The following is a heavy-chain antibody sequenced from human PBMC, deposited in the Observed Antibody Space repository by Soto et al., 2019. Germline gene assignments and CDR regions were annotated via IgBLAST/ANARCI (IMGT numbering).Heavy chain of an antibody. CDR2: IKQDGSEK. CDR3: ARVVAQQLQYFQH. CDR1: GFTFSSYW. D-gene: IGHD6-13*01. Sequence: GGSLRLSCAASGFTFSSYWMSWVRQALGKGLEWVANIKQDGSEKYYVDSVKGRFTISRDNAKNSLYLQMNSLRAEDTAVYYCARVVAQQLQYFQHWGQGTLVTVSS. V-gene: IGHV3-7*03. J-gene: IGHJ1*01.